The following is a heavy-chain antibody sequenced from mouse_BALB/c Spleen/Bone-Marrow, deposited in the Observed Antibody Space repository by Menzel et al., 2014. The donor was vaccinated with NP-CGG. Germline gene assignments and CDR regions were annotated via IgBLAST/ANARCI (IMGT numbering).Heavy chain of an antibody. CDR2: INPSTGYA. V-gene: IGHV1-7*01. J-gene: IGHJ2*01. Sequence: QMQLKESGPELAKPGASVKMSCKASGYTFTDTWIHWIKQRPGQGLEWIGYINPSTGYAEYNQNFKDKATLTVDKSSSTAYMQLSSLTSEDSTVYYCARDYWGQGTTLTVSS. CDR3: ARDY. CDR1: GYTFTDTW.